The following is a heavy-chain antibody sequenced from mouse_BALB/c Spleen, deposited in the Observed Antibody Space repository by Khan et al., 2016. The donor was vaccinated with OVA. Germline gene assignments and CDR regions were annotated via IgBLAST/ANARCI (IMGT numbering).Heavy chain of an antibody. CDR3: ARQPYYHYYALDY. CDR2: IWSDGST. J-gene: IGHJ4*01. V-gene: IGHV2-6-1*01. CDR1: GFSLTSYG. D-gene: IGHD2-10*01. Sequence: VQLQESGPGLVAPSQSLSITCTISGFSLTSYGIHWVRQPPGKGLEWLVVIWSDGSTTYNSTLKSRLSITKDNSKSQVFLKMNSLQTYDTAMYYYARQPYYHYYALDYWGQGTSVTVSS.